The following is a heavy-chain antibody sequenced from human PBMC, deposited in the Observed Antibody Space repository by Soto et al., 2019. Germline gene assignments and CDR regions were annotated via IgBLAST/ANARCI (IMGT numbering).Heavy chain of an antibody. Sequence: PSETLSLTCAVSVYSISSGYYWGWIRQPPGKGLEWIESISHSGSTYYSPSLKSRVTISLDTSKNQFSLNLRSVTTADTAVYYCARGPEMRFDYWGQGILVTVSS. CDR3: ARGPEMRFDY. CDR2: ISHSGST. V-gene: IGHV4-38-2*01. CDR1: VYSISSGYY. J-gene: IGHJ4*02.